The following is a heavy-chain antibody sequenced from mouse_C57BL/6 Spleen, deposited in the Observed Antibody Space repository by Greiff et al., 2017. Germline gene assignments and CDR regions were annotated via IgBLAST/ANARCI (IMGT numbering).Heavy chain of an antibody. J-gene: IGHJ4*01. CDR3: ARDYYGSSYGESAMDY. CDR1: GYTFTSYW. D-gene: IGHD1-1*01. V-gene: IGHV1-53*01. Sequence: QVQLQQPGTELVKPGASVKLSCKASGYTFTSYWMHWVKQRPGQGLEWIGNINPSNGGTNYNEKFKSKATLTVDKSSSTAYMQLSSLTSEDSEVYYCARDYYGSSYGESAMDYWGQGTSVTVSS. CDR2: INPSNGGT.